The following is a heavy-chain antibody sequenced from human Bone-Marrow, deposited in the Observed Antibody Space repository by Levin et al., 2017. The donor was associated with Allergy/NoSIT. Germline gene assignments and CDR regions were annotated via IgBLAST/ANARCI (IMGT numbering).Heavy chain of an antibody. D-gene: IGHD2-8*02. Sequence: PGGSLRLSCEGSGFSLEGFEMNWVRRAPGRGLEWISYISSSGSVIYYADSVKGRFTISRDNAKNSLFLEMDNLRVEDTAVYYCATIFCAGGPCYLPYWGQGTLVTVSS. CDR1: GFSLEGFE. CDR2: ISSSGSVI. V-gene: IGHV3-48*03. J-gene: IGHJ4*02. CDR3: ATIFCAGGPCYLPY.